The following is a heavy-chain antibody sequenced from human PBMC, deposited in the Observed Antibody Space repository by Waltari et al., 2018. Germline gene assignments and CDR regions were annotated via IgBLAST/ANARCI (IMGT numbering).Heavy chain of an antibody. Sequence: QVQLQESGPGLVKPSETLSLTCTVSGGSISSPYWSWIRQPTGQGLEWIGYIYYSGSTNYNPSLKSRVTISVDTSKNQFSLKLSSVTAADTAVYYCARVPPQGLWSGYSFFFDYWGQGTLVTVSS. CDR2: IYYSGST. CDR1: GGSISSPY. J-gene: IGHJ4*02. V-gene: IGHV4-59*11. CDR3: ARVPPQGLWSGYSFFFDY. D-gene: IGHD3-3*01.